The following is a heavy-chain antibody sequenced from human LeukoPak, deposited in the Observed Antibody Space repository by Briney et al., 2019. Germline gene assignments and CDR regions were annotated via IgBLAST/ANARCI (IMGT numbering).Heavy chain of an antibody. J-gene: IGHJ6*03. CDR3: AKDPPWDYYYYMDV. CDR1: GFTFGPYT. Sequence: GSLRLSCAASGFTFGPYTMNWVRQAPGKGLEWVSYISSSSDTIYYADSVKGRFTISRDNSKNTLYLQMNSLRAEDTAVYYCAKDPPWDYYYYMDVWGKGTTVTVSS. V-gene: IGHV3-48*01. D-gene: IGHD3-16*01. CDR2: ISSSSDTI.